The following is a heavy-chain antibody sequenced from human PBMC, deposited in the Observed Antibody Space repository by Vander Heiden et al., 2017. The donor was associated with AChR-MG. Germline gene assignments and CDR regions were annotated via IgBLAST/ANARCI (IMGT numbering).Heavy chain of an antibody. D-gene: IGHD4-17*01. CDR3: ARKYGDYLFDY. Sequence: KASGGTFSSYAISWVRQAPGQGLEWMGGIIPIFGTANYAQKFQGRVTITADKSTSTAYMELSSLRSEDTAVDYCARKYGDYLFDYWGQGTLVTVSS. J-gene: IGHJ4*02. CDR2: IIPIFGTA. CDR1: GGTFSSYA. V-gene: IGHV1-69*06.